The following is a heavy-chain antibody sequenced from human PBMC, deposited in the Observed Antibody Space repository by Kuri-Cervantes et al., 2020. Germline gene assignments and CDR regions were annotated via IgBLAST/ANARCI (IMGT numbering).Heavy chain of an antibody. CDR2: INNDGSST. CDR3: YLPDPHGFDY. CDR1: GFTFSSYW. J-gene: IGHJ4*02. V-gene: IGHV3-74*01. Sequence: GESLKISCAASGFTFSSYWIHWVRQAPGKGLVWVSRINNDGSSTTYADSVKGRFTISRDNAKNTLYLHMNSLRTDDTAVYYSYLPDPHGFDYWGQGTLVTVSS.